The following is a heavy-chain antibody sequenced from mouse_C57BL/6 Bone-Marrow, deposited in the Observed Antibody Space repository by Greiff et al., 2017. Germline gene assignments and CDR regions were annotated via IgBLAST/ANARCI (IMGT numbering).Heavy chain of an antibody. V-gene: IGHV4-1*01. CDR3: ARPGLRYWYFDV. J-gene: IGHJ1*03. CDR1: GVDFSRYW. CDR2: INPDSSTI. D-gene: IGHD3-1*01. Sequence: CEASGVDFSRYWMSWVRRAPGKGLEWIGEINPDSSTINYAPSLKDKFIISRDNAKNTLYLQMSKVRSEDTALYYCARPGLRYWYFDVWGTGTTVTVSS.